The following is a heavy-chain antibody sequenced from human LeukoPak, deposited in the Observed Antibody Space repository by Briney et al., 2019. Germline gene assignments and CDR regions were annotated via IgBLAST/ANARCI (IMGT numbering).Heavy chain of an antibody. CDR3: ARSHDHLWGNYPDY. Sequence: SETLSLTCTVSGGSISSYYWSWIRQPPGKGLEWIGYIYYSGSTNYNPSLKSRVTISGDTSKNQFSLRLNSVTAADTAMYYCARSHDHLWGNYPDYWGQGTLVTVSS. CDR2: IYYSGST. V-gene: IGHV4-59*12. CDR1: GGSISSYY. D-gene: IGHD3-16*02. J-gene: IGHJ4*02.